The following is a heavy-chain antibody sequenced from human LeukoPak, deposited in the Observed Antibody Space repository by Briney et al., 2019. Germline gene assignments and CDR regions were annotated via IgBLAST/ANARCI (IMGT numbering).Heavy chain of an antibody. J-gene: IGHJ4*02. CDR1: GFTFSSYA. CDR3: AKFGGKYQLLYLFDY. V-gene: IGHV3-23*01. Sequence: PGGSLRLSCAASGFTFSSYAMSSVRQAPGKGLEWVSAISGSGGSTYYADSVKGRFTISRDNSKNTLYLQMNSLRAEDTAVYYCAKFGGKYQLLYLFDYGGQGTLVTVSS. D-gene: IGHD2-2*02. CDR2: ISGSGGST.